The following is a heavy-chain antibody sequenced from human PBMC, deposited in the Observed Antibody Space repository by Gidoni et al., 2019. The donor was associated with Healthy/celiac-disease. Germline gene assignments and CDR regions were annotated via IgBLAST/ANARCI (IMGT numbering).Heavy chain of an antibody. CDR2: IYTSGST. J-gene: IGHJ6*03. Sequence: QVQLQESGPGLVKPSATLSLTCTVSGGSISRYNWGWIRKPAGKGLEWIGRIYTSGSTNYNPSLKSRVTMSVDTSKNQFSLKLSSVTAADTAVYYCARGPPLDIVARDYYYYMDVWGKGTTVTVSS. D-gene: IGHD2-15*01. CDR3: ARGPPLDIVARDYYYYMDV. V-gene: IGHV4-4*07. CDR1: GGSISRYN.